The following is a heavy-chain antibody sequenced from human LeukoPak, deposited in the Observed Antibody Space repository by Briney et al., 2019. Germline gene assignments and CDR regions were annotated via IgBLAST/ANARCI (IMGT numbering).Heavy chain of an antibody. J-gene: IGHJ3*02. CDR1: GGSISSYY. D-gene: IGHD1-26*01. V-gene: IGHV4-59*01. Sequence: PSETLSLTCTVSGGSISSYYWSWIRQPPGKGLEWIGYIYYSGSTNYNPSLKSRVTISVDTSKNQFSLKLSSVTAADTAVYYCARADGYSGSYYASDICGQGTMVTVSS. CDR2: IYYSGST. CDR3: ARADGYSGSYYASDI.